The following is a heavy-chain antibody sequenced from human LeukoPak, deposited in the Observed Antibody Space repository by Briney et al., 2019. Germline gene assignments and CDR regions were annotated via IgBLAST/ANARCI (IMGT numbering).Heavy chain of an antibody. CDR3: ARTLRDGAFDI. Sequence: SETLSLTCAVYGGSFSGYYWSWIRQPPGKGLEWIGSIYYSGSTYYNLSLKSRVTISVDTSKNQFSLKLTSVTAADTAVYYCARTLRDGAFDIWGQGTMVTVSS. CDR2: IYYSGST. CDR1: GGSFSGYY. J-gene: IGHJ3*02. V-gene: IGHV4-34*01.